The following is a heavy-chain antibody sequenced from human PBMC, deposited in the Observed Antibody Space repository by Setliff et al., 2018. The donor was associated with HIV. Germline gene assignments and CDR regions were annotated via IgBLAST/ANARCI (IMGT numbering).Heavy chain of an antibody. V-gene: IGHV4-39*07. Sequence: PSETLSLTCTVSGGSISSNNYYWSWIRQPPGKGLEWIGEINHSGSTNYNPSLKSRVTISVDTSMNQFSLKLNSVTTADTAVYYCARSRTSSGYYGVTGYGMDVWGQGTTVTVSS. CDR1: GGSISSNNYY. CDR2: INHSGST. J-gene: IGHJ6*02. D-gene: IGHD3-22*01. CDR3: ARSRTSSGYYGVTGYGMDV.